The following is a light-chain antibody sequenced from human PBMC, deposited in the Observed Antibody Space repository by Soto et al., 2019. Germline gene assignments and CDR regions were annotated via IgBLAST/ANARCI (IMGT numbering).Light chain of an antibody. CDR1: QSISSW. Sequence: DIQMTQSPSSLSASVGDRVTITCRASQSISSWLAWYQQKPGEAPKLLIYDASALPRGVPSRFSASGSGTKFNRTVASLQPDDFATYYCQQYETFSGTFGPGTKVDIK. CDR3: QQYETFSGT. V-gene: IGKV1-5*01. J-gene: IGKJ1*01. CDR2: DAS.